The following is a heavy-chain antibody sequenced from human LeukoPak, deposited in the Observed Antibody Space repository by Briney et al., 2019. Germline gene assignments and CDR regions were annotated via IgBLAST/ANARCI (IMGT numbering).Heavy chain of an antibody. J-gene: IGHJ4*02. CDR2: VSAYNGNT. CDR3: AREDYCSGGSCYEGAVDY. D-gene: IGHD2-15*01. Sequence: ASVKVSCKASGYTFTSYGITWVRQAPGQGLEWIGWVSAYNGNTNYAQNLQGRVTMTTDTSTRTVYMELRSLRSDDTAVYYCAREDYCSGGSCYEGAVDYWGQGTLVTVSS. V-gene: IGHV1-18*04. CDR1: GYTFTSYG.